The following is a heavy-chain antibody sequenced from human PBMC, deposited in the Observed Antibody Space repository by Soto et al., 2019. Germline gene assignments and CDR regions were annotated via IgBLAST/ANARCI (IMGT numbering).Heavy chain of an antibody. V-gene: IGHV3-30*03. CDR3: ARGTIVARQHLDY. CDR1: GFTFSNYA. Sequence: GGSLRLSWAVSGFTFSNYAMHWARQAPGKGLEWVTVISIRGGDEYYAESVRGRFTISRDDSKNTLYLQMDSLRVEDTAVYYCARGTIVARQHLDYWGQGTLVTVSS. D-gene: IGHD6-6*01. J-gene: IGHJ4*02. CDR2: ISIRGGDE.